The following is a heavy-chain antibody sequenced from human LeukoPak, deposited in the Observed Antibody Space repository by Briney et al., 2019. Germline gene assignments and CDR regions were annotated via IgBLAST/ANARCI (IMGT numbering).Heavy chain of an antibody. J-gene: IGHJ4*02. CDR2: VSHDGSTQ. Sequence: GGSLRLSCAASGFSFTIHAMHWVRQAPGKGLEWVGVVSHDGSTQYYTDSVRGRFTISRDNSKSTFYLQMNRLRTDDTAVYYCARAIVGTENFDYWGQGTLVTVSS. D-gene: IGHD5-12*01. CDR1: GFSFTIHA. V-gene: IGHV3-30*10. CDR3: ARAIVGTENFDY.